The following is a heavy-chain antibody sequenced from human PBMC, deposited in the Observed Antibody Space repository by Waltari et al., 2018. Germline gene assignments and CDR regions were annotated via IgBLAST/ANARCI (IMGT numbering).Heavy chain of an antibody. CDR3: ARDSKFDP. V-gene: IGHV3-53*01. CDR1: GFSISDNY. CDR2: INSGGTT. D-gene: IGHD4-4*01. J-gene: IGHJ5*02. Sequence: EVQLVDSGGGLIQPGGSLRLSCAASGFSISDNYMRWVRQAPGKGLEWVSFINSGGTTYYADSVKGRFTISRDNSKNTVYLQMNSLRAEDTAMYYCARDSKFDPWGQGTLVTVSS.